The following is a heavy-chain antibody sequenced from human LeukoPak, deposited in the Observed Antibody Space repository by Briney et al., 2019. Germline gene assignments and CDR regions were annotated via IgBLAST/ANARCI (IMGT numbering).Heavy chain of an antibody. D-gene: IGHD3-22*01. V-gene: IGHV3-7*01. J-gene: IGHJ4*02. CDR2: IKHDGSEE. Sequence: GGSLRLSYAGSGFTFSRNWMRWVRQAPGKGLEWVANIKHDGSEEYYVDSVKGRFTVSRDNAKNSLYLQMNSLRAEDTAVYYCARGGGYPDYWGQGALVTVSS. CDR3: ARGGGYPDY. CDR1: GFTFSRNW.